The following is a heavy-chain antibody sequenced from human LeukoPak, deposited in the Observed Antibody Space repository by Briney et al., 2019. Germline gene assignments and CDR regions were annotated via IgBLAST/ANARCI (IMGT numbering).Heavy chain of an antibody. CDR3: ATDSSGYYYNFDY. CDR2: ISGSGGST. Sequence: GGSLRLSCAASGFTFSSYAMSWVRQTPGKGLEWVSAISGSGGSTYYADSVKGRFTISRDNSKNTLYLQMNSLRAEDTAVYYCATDSSGYYYNFDYWGQGTLVTVSS. J-gene: IGHJ4*02. V-gene: IGHV3-23*01. D-gene: IGHD3-22*01. CDR1: GFTFSSYA.